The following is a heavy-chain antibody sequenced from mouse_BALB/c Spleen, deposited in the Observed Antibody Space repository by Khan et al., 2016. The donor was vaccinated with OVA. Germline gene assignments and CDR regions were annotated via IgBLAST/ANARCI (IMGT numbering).Heavy chain of an antibody. CDR3: ARGRTY. CDR1: GYSITSDYA. CDR2: ISYSGSS. V-gene: IGHV3-2*02. J-gene: IGHJ4*01. Sequence: EVQLQESGPGLVKPSQSLSLTCTVTGYSITSDYAWNWIRQFPGNKLEWMGYISYSGSSSYHPSLKSRISLTRDTSKNQFFLQLNSVTTEDTATYYCARGRTYWGQGTSVTVSS.